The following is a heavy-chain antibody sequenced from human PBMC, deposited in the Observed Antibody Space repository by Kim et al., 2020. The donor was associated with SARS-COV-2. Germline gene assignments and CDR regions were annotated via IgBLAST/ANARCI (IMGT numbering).Heavy chain of an antibody. Sequence: YNPALKSRVTMSVDTSKNQFSLKLSSVTAADTAVYYCARQDYDFWSPFDYWGQGTLVTVSS. CDR3: ARQDYDFWSPFDY. D-gene: IGHD3-3*01. J-gene: IGHJ4*02. V-gene: IGHV4-4*07.